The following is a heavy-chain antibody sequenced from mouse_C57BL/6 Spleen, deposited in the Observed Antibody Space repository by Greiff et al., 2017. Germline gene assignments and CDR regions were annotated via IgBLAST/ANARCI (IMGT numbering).Heavy chain of an antibody. V-gene: IGHV7-3*01. Sequence: EVHLVESGGGLVQPGGSLSLSCAASGFTFTDYYMSWVRQPPGKALEWLGFIRNKANGYTTEYSASVKGRFNISRDNSQSILYLQMNALRAEDSATYYCARSITTVEMDYWDQGTSVTVSS. CDR2: IRNKANGYTT. J-gene: IGHJ4*01. CDR3: ARSITTVEMDY. CDR1: GFTFTDYY. D-gene: IGHD1-1*01.